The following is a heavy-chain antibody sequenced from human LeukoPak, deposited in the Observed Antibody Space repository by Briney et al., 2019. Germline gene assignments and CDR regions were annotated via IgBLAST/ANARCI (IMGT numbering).Heavy chain of an antibody. CDR1: GFTFSSYA. J-gene: IGHJ4*02. CDR2: IYSGGST. CDR3: ASFISWGGY. D-gene: IGHD3-16*01. V-gene: IGHV3-53*05. Sequence: PGGSLRLSCAASGFTFSSYAMHWVRQAPGKGLEWVSVIYSGGSTYYADSVKGRFTISRDNSKNILYLQMNSLRAEDTAVYYCASFISWGGYWGQGTLVTVSS.